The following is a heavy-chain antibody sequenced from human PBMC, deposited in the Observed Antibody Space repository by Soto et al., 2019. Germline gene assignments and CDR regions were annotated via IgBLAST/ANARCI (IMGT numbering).Heavy chain of an antibody. CDR1: GYSFTTYW. Sequence: GESLKISCKASGYSFTTYWIGWVRQMPGKGLEWMGIIYPGDSDTRYSPSFQGQVTISADKSISTAYLQWSSLKASDSAMFYCERKDIAGNSVDFWGQGTLVTVSS. D-gene: IGHD6-13*01. V-gene: IGHV5-51*01. CDR2: IYPGDSDT. CDR3: ERKDIAGNSVDF. J-gene: IGHJ4*02.